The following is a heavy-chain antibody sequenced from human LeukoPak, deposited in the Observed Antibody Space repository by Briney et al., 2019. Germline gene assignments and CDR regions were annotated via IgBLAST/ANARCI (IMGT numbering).Heavy chain of an antibody. D-gene: IGHD2-15*01. J-gene: IGHJ4*02. Sequence: GGSLRLSCTASGFTFGDYAMSWFRQAPGKGLEWVGFIRSKAYGGTTEYAASVKGRFTISRDDSKSIAYLQMNSPKTEDTAVYYCTREYCSGGSCYLYFDYWGQGTLVTVSS. V-gene: IGHV3-49*03. CDR2: IRSKAYGGTT. CDR1: GFTFGDYA. CDR3: TREYCSGGSCYLYFDY.